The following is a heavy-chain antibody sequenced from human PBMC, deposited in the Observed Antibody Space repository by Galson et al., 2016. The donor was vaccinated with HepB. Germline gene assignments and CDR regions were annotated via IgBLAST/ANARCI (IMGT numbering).Heavy chain of an antibody. J-gene: IGHJ6*03. CDR1: GFTFNKHG. D-gene: IGHD6-13*01. Sequence: SLRLSCAASGFTFNKHGMHWVRQAPGKGLEWVALISYDGSNKCYADSVKGRFTISRDNSKNTLYLLMNSLRAEDTAVYYCAKDNSGLSAVGSGDYYYYYMYVWGKGTTVTVSS. CDR3: AKDNSGLSAVGSGDYYYYYMYV. CDR2: ISYDGSNK. V-gene: IGHV3-30*18.